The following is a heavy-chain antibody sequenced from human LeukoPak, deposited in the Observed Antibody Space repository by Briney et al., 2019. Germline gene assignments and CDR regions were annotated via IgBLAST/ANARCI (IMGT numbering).Heavy chain of an antibody. CDR2: IKEDGSET. CDR1: GFTFRNHW. J-gene: IGHJ4*02. CDR3: ARIWDESGYCFGYFDS. V-gene: IGHV3-7*01. Sequence: GSLRLSCSASGFTFRNHWMTWVRQAPGNGLEWVANIKEDGSETFYADSLKGRFIISRDNAQNSLYLQMNSLRAEDTAMYYWARIWDESGYCFGYFDSWGQGTLVTVSS. D-gene: IGHD3-3*01.